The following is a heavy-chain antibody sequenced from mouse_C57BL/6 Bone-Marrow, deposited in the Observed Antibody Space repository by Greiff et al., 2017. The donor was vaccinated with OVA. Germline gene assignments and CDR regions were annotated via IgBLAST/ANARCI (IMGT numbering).Heavy chain of an antibody. CDR2: IWSGGST. D-gene: IGHD1-1*01. V-gene: IGHV2-4*01. Sequence: VKLVESGPGLVQPSQSLSITRTASGFSLTSYGVHWVRQPPGKGLEWLGVIWSGGSTDYYAAFISSLSISKDNSKSQVFFKMNSLQADDTAIYYSAKTGFITTVVATLDWYFNVWGTGTTVTVSS. CDR1: GFSLTSYG. J-gene: IGHJ1*03. CDR3: AKTGFITTVVATLDWYFNV.